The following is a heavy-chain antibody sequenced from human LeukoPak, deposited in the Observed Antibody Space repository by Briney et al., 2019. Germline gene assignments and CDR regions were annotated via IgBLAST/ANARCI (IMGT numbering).Heavy chain of an antibody. CDR3: ARLAMVRGVIKPSYFDY. J-gene: IGHJ4*02. CDR1: GGSISSSSYY. D-gene: IGHD3-10*01. V-gene: IGHV4-39*01. Sequence: SETLSLTCTVSGGSISSSSYYWGWIRQPPGKGLEWIGSIYSSGSTYYSPSLKSRVTISVDTSKNEFSLKLSSVTAADTAVYYCARLAMVRGVIKPSYFDYWGQGTLVIVSS. CDR2: IYSSGST.